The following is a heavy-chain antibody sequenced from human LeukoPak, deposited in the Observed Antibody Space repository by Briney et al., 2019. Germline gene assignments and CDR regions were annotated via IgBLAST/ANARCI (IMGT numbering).Heavy chain of an antibody. Sequence: PGGSLRLSCAASGFTFSSYEMNWVRQAPGKGLEWVSYISSSGSTIYYADSVKGRFTISRDNSKNTLYLQMNSLRAEDTAVYYCAKENEGADTHFDYWGQGTLVTVSS. V-gene: IGHV3-48*03. CDR2: ISSSGSTI. J-gene: IGHJ4*02. CDR3: AKENEGADTHFDY. CDR1: GFTFSSYE. D-gene: IGHD1-1*01.